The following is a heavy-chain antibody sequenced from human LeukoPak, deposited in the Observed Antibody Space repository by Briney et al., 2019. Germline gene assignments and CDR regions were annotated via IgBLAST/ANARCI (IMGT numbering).Heavy chain of an antibody. Sequence: GGSLRLSCAASGFTFSNYAMSWVRQAPGKGLEWVSAFSGSGGSTYYANSVKGRFTISRDNSKNTLYLQMNSLRAEDTAVYYCARSGLSRFGFWGQGTLVTVSS. V-gene: IGHV3-23*01. CDR3: ARSGLSRFGF. CDR2: FSGSGGST. J-gene: IGHJ4*02. D-gene: IGHD2/OR15-2a*01. CDR1: GFTFSNYA.